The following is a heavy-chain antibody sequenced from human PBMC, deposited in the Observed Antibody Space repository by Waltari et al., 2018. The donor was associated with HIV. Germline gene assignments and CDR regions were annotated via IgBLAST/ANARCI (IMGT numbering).Heavy chain of an antibody. D-gene: IGHD3-10*01. CDR3: ASARETMGVDFDS. Sequence: QVQLVQSGAEVKKPGSSVKVSCKASGGAFVSHPFNWVRQAPGQGLEWMGRAIPMFGTANYARKFQGRVTITAGKSTTTAYMELNGLRIDDTAVYYCASARETMGVDFDSWGQGTLVTVS. J-gene: IGHJ5*01. CDR2: AIPMFGTA. V-gene: IGHV1-69*08. CDR1: GGAFVSHP.